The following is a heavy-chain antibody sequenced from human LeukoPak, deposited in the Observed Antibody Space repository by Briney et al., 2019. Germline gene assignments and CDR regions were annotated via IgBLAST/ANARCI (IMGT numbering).Heavy chain of an antibody. J-gene: IGHJ3*02. D-gene: IGHD1-26*01. CDR2: IYPGDSDT. CDR1: GYSFTSYW. CDR3: ARAVGLQGHFDI. V-gene: IGHV5-51*01. Sequence: GESLKISCKGSGYSFTSYWIGWVRQMPGKGLEWMGIIYPGDSDTKYSPSFQGQVTISADKSISTASLQWNSLKASDTAMYSRARAVGLQGHFDIWGQGTMVTVSP.